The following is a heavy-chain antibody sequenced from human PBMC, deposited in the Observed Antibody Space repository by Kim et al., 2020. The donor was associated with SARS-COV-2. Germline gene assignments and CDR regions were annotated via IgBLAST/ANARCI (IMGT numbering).Heavy chain of an antibody. CDR2: ISGSGGST. J-gene: IGHJ4*02. Sequence: GGSLRLSCAASGFTFSSYAMSWVRQAPGKGLEWVSAISGSGGSTYYADSVKGRFTISRDNSKNTLYLQMNSLRAEDTAVYYCAKDFRGLGDNWKSTFGYWGQGTLVTVSS. V-gene: IGHV3-23*01. CDR1: GFTFSSYA. CDR3: AKDFRGLGDNWKSTFGY. D-gene: IGHD1-1*01.